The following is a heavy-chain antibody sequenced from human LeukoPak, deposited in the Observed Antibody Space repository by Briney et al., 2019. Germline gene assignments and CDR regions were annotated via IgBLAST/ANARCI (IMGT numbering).Heavy chain of an antibody. D-gene: IGHD6-19*01. CDR1: DYNFPSYS. CDR3: ARARLAVHGTVWLGP. Sequence: ASVRVSCKTSDYNFPSYSFGWVRQAPGQGLEWMGWISAYNGNTQYAQKFQDRVTMTTDRSASTAYMELRSLRSDDTAIYYCARARLAVHGTVWLGPWGKGTLVTVSS. V-gene: IGHV1-18*01. J-gene: IGHJ5*02. CDR2: ISAYNGNT.